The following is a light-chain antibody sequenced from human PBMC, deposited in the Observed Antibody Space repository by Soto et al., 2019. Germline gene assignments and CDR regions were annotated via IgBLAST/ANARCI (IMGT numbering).Light chain of an antibody. J-gene: IGKJ1*01. CDR1: QSISSW. CDR2: KAS. V-gene: IGKV1-5*03. Sequence: DIQMTQSPSTLSASVGDRVTITCRASQSISSWLAWYQQKPGKAPKLLIYKASSLESGVPSRFSGGGSGTEFTLTISSLQPDDFPTYYCQQYNTYPWTFGQRTKVEIK. CDR3: QQYNTYPWT.